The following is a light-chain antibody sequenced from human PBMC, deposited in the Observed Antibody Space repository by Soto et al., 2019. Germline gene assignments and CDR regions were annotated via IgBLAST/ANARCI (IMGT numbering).Light chain of an antibody. V-gene: IGLV2-8*01. CDR2: DVN. CDR3: ASYSGSNIFYV. Sequence: QSALTQPPSASGTPGQSVTISCTGTSSDVGGYDYVSWYQEHPGKAPKVMIYDVNRRPSGVPDRFSGSKSGNTASLTVSGLQAEDEAYYYCASYSGSNIFYVFGTGTKVTVL. J-gene: IGLJ1*01. CDR1: SSDVGGYDY.